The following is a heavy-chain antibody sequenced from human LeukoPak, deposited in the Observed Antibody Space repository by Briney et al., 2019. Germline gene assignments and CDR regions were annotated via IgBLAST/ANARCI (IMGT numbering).Heavy chain of an antibody. CDR2: IIPIFGTA. V-gene: IGHV1-69*05. Sequence: SVKVSCKASGGTFSSYAINWLRQAPGQGLEWMGGIIPIFGTANYAQKFQGRVTITRNTSISTAYMELSSLRSEDTAVYYCARVAAAGTLYRKDFDYWGQGTLVTVSS. CDR3: ARVAAAGTLYRKDFDY. J-gene: IGHJ4*02. D-gene: IGHD6-13*01. CDR1: GGTFSSYA.